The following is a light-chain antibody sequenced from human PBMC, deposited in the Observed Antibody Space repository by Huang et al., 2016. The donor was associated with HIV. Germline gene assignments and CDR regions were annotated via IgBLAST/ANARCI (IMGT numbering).Light chain of an antibody. CDR1: QSISSY. V-gene: IGKV1-39*01. CDR2: AAS. J-gene: IGKJ2*01. Sequence: DIQMTQSPSSLSASVGDRVTITCRASQSISSYLNGYQQKPGKAPKVLIYAASSLQSGVPSRFSGSGSGTDFTLIISSLQPEDFATYYCQQSYSNTRTFGQGTKLEIK. CDR3: QQSYSNTRT.